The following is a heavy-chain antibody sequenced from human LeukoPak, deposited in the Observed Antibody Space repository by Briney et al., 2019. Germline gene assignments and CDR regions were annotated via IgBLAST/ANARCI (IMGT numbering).Heavy chain of an antibody. Sequence: ASVKVSCKASGYSFTTYYMHWVRQAPGQGLEWMGWISAYNGNTNYAQKLQGRVTMTTDTSTSTAYMELRSLRSDDTAVYYCARRDGYDRPIDYWGQGTLVTVSS. CDR2: ISAYNGNT. CDR3: ARRDGYDRPIDY. CDR1: GYSFTTYY. J-gene: IGHJ4*02. V-gene: IGHV1-18*04. D-gene: IGHD5-12*01.